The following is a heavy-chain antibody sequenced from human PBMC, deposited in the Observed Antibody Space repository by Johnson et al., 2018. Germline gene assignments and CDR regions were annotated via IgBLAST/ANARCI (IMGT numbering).Heavy chain of an antibody. Sequence: VQLVETGGGVVQPGRSLRLSCAASGFTFSSYGMHWVRQAPGKGLEWVAVISYDGSNKYYADSVKGRFTISRDNSKNTLYLQMNRLRAEDTAVYDCARDGYTEWGYYYYYMDVWGKGTTVTVSS. CDR1: GFTFSSYG. D-gene: IGHD2-2*02. CDR3: ARDGYTEWGYYYYYMDV. CDR2: ISYDGSNK. J-gene: IGHJ6*03. V-gene: IGHV3-30*03.